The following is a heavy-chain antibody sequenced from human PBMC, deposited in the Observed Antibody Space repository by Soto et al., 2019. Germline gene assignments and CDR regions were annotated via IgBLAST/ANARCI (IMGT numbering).Heavy chain of an antibody. CDR2: INHSGST. D-gene: IGHD1-7*01. CDR3: ARGRPVELPQGGYFQH. V-gene: IGHV4-34*01. Sequence: QVQLQQWGAGLLKPSETLSLTCAVYGGSFSGYYWSEIRQPPGKGLEGIGEINHSGSTNYNPSLNSRATLSVDTSKNQFSLKLSSVPAADTAVYYCARGRPVELPQGGYFQHWGQGTLVTVSS. J-gene: IGHJ1*01. CDR1: GGSFSGYY.